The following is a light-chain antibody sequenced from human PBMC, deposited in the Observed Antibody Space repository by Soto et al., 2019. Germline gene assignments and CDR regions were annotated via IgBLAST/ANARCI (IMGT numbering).Light chain of an antibody. J-gene: IGKJ1*01. Sequence: DIQMTQSPSSLSASIGDRVTITCRASQSISSYLNWYQQKPGKAPNLLIYAASSLQSGVPSRFAGSGSGTAFTLTISSLQPEDFATYYCQHNYRPPWTFGQGTKVEIK. CDR2: AAS. CDR3: QHNYRPPWT. V-gene: IGKV1-39*01. CDR1: QSISSY.